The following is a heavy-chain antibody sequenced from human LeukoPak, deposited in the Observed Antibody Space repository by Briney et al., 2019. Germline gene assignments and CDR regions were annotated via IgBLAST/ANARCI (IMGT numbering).Heavy chain of an antibody. CDR3: TSSSGWYYVAPEYYYYMDV. J-gene: IGHJ6*03. D-gene: IGHD6-19*01. CDR2: IRSKANSYAT. CDR1: GFTFSGSA. Sequence: GGSLRLSCAASGFTFSGSAMHWVRQASGKGLEWVGRIRSKANSYATAYAASVKGRFTISRDDSKNTAYLQMNSLKTEDTAVYYCTSSSGWYYVAPEYYYYMDVWGKGTTVTVSS. V-gene: IGHV3-73*01.